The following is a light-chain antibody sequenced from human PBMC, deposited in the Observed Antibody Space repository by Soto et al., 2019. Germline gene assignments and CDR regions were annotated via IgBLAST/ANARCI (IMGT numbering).Light chain of an antibody. CDR2: EGS. CDR3: CSYAGSSTSYAV. Sequence: QSALTQPASVSGSPGQSITISCTGTSSDVGSYNLVSWYQQHPGKAPKLMIYEGSKRPSGVSNRFSGSKSGNTASLTISGLQAEDEADYYCCSYAGSSTSYAVFGGGTQLIVL. CDR1: SSDVGSYNL. V-gene: IGLV2-23*01. J-gene: IGLJ7*01.